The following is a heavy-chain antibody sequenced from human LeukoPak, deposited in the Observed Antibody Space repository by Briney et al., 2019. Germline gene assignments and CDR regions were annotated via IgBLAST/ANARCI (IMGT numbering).Heavy chain of an antibody. Sequence: GGSLRLSCAASGFPFSTYLMTWVRQAPGKGLEGVANIKQDGTEKYYVNSVKGRFSISRDNAKNSLYLQMNSQRAEDTAVYYCASERPSSSWYDYWGQGTLVTVSS. J-gene: IGHJ4*02. CDR2: IKQDGTEK. D-gene: IGHD6-13*01. CDR3: ASERPSSSWYDY. CDR1: GFPFSTYL. V-gene: IGHV3-7*01.